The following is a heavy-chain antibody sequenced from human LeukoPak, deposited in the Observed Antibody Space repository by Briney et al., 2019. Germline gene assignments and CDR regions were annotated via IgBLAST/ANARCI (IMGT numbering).Heavy chain of an antibody. CDR2: FDPEDGET. D-gene: IGHD3-9*01. J-gene: IGHJ6*02. Sequence: GASVKVSCKVSGYTLTELSMHWVRQAPGKGLEWMGGFDPEDGETIYAQKFQGRVTMTEDTSTDTAYMELSSLRSEDTAVYYCATGSGWALTGYFGGPYYYGMDVWGQGTTVTVSS. V-gene: IGHV1-24*01. CDR3: ATGSGWALTGYFGGPYYYGMDV. CDR1: GYTLTELS.